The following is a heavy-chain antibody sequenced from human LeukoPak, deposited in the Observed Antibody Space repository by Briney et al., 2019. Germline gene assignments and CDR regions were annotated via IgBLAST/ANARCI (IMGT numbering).Heavy chain of an antibody. J-gene: IGHJ6*02. V-gene: IGHV1-24*01. CDR3: ATPRRRDILTGYYPHYYYYGMDV. CDR1: GFTVSSNY. CDR2: FDPEDGET. D-gene: IGHD3-9*01. Sequence: GGSLRLSCAASGFTVSSNYMSWVRQAPGKGLEWMGGFDPEDGETIYAQKFQGRVTMTEDTSTDTAYMELSSLRSEDTAVYYCATPRRRDILTGYYPHYYYYGMDVWGQGTTVTVSS.